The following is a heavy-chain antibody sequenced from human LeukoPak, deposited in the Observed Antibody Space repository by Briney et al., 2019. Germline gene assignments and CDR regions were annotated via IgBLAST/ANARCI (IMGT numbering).Heavy chain of an antibody. CDR1: GFTFTTNW. CDR3: TPEGGYDSSGYYYVEPGYFDY. CDR2: INQDGSEK. J-gene: IGHJ4*02. V-gene: IGHV3-7*01. D-gene: IGHD3-22*01. Sequence: GGSLRLSCAASGFTFTTNWMTWVRQAPGKGLEWVATINQDGSEKYYVDSVKGRFTISRDDAKNSLFLQMNSLRAEDTAVYYCTPEGGYDSSGYYYVEPGYFDYWGQGTLVTVSS.